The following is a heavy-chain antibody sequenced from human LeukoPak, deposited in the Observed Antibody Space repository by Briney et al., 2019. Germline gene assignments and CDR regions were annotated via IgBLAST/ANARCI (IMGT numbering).Heavy chain of an antibody. CDR1: GYTSTSYG. J-gene: IGHJ2*01. Sequence: ASVKVSCKASGYTSTSYGISWVRQAPGQGLEWMGWISAYNGNTNYAQKLQGRVTMTTDTSTSTAYMELRSLRSDDTAVYYCARKHDYGDYWYFDLWGRGTLVTVSS. CDR3: ARKHDYGDYWYFDL. V-gene: IGHV1-18*01. D-gene: IGHD4-17*01. CDR2: ISAYNGNT.